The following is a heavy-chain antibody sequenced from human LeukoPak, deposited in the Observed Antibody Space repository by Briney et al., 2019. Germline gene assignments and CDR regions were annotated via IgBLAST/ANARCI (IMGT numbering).Heavy chain of an antibody. J-gene: IGHJ6*01. CDR1: GGTFSSYT. D-gene: IGHD2-8*01. V-gene: IGHV1-69*02. Sequence: SVKVSCKASGGTFSSYTISWVRQAPGQGLEWMGRIIPILGIANYAQKFQGRVTITADKSTSTAYMELSSLRSEDTAVYYCAVGYCTNGVCSPDVWGKGPRSPSPQ. CDR2: IIPILGIA. CDR3: AVGYCTNGVCSPDV.